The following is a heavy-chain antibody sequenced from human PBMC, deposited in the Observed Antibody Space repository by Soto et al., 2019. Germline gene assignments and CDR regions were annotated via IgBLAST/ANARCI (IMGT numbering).Heavy chain of an antibody. Sequence: QVQLVQSGAEVKKPGSSVKVSCKASGGTFSSYAISWVRQAPGQGLEWMGGIIPIFGTANYAQKCQGRVTITADESTGGAYMELGSLRSEDMAVYYCARPYGDYVLYYYGMDVWGQGTTVTVSS. CDR3: ARPYGDYVLYYYGMDV. J-gene: IGHJ6*02. V-gene: IGHV1-69*01. CDR2: IIPIFGTA. CDR1: GGTFSSYA. D-gene: IGHD4-17*01.